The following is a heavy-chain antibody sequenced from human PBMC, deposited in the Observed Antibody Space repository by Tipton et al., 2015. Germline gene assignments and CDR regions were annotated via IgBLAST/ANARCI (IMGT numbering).Heavy chain of an antibody. CDR2: IHPSDSET. V-gene: IGHV5-51*01. D-gene: IGHD4-23*01. CDR1: GYTFSNHW. Sequence: VQLVQSGGEVKKPGESLKISCKVSGYTFSNHWIGWVRQMPGKGLEWVGIIHPSDSETKYSPSFEGLVTISADKSTSTAYLQWSSLKASDTAMYYCARTYGGNSVSIDYWGQGTLVTVSS. J-gene: IGHJ4*02. CDR3: ARTYGGNSVSIDY.